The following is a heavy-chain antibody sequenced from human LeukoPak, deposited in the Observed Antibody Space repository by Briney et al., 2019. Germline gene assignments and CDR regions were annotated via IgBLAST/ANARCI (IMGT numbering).Heavy chain of an antibody. CDR2: IKPDGSEK. Sequence: GGSLRLSCAASGFIFSNYWMNWVRQAPGKGLEWVANIKPDGSEKDYVDSVKGRFTISRDNAENSLSLQMNSLRAEDTALYYCARRASDWRPLDIWGQGTMVTVS. J-gene: IGHJ3*02. CDR3: ARRASDWRPLDI. CDR1: GFIFSNYW. V-gene: IGHV3-7*01. D-gene: IGHD1-1*01.